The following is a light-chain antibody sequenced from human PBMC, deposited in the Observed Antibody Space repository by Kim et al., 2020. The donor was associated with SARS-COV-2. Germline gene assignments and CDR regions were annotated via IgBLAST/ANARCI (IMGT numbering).Light chain of an antibody. CDR1: LSVSSN. J-gene: IGKJ1*01. V-gene: IGKV3-15*01. Sequence: WRGGKATLSCTAPLSVSSNLASYQQKPGQAPRLLIYGESTRATGIPARFSGSGSGTEFTLTISSLESEDFAVYYCQQYNASPWTFGQGTKVDIK. CDR3: QQYNASPWT. CDR2: GES.